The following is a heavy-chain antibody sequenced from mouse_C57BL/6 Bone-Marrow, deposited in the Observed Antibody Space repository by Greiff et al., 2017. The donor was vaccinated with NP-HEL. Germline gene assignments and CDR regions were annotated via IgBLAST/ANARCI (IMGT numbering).Heavy chain of an antibody. CDR2: IYPRSGNT. V-gene: IGHV1-81*01. CDR3: ARENGSSSPFDY. CDR1: GYTFTSYG. Sequence: QVQLQQSGAELARPGASVKLSCKASGYTFTSYGISWVKQRTGQGLEWIGEIYPRSGNTYYNEKFKGKATLTADKSSSTAYMELRSLTSEDSAVYFCARENGSSSPFDYWGQGTTLTVSS. D-gene: IGHD1-1*01. J-gene: IGHJ2*01.